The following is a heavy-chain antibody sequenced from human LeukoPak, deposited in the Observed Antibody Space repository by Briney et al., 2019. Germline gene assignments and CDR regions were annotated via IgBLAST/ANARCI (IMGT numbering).Heavy chain of an antibody. CDR1: GYTFTSYG. J-gene: IGHJ4*02. Sequence: GASVKVSCKASGYTFTSYGISWVRQAPGQGLEWMGWISAYNGNTNYAQKLQGRVTMTTDTSTSTAYMELRSLRSDDTAVYYCARAPIWFGEFRTFDYWGQGTLVTVSS. V-gene: IGHV1-18*01. CDR2: ISAYNGNT. CDR3: ARAPIWFGEFRTFDY. D-gene: IGHD3-10*01.